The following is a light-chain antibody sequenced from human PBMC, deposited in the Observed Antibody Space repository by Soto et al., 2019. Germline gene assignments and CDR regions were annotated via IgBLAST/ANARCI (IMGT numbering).Light chain of an antibody. CDR2: GAS. CDR3: QQYYNWPRT. V-gene: IGKV3-15*01. Sequence: EIVLTQSPCTVYLSPGEIVTLSCRASQSVSSYLAWYQQKPGQAPRLLFYGASTGATGLPARFSGSGSGTEFTLTINSLQAEDCAVYYCQQYYNWPRTFDQGTRLE. J-gene: IGKJ5*01. CDR1: QSVSSY.